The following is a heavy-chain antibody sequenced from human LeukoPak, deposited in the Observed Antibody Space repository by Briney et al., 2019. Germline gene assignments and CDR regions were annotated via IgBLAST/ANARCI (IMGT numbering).Heavy chain of an antibody. J-gene: IGHJ4*02. D-gene: IGHD2-15*01. V-gene: IGHV4-39*01. CDR2: IYYSGST. Sequence: PSETLSLTCTVSGGSISSSSYYWGWIRQPPGKGLEWIGSIYYSGSTYYNPSLKSRVTISVDTSKNQFSLKLSSVTAADTAVYYRASLPNPRLGYCSGGSCYFDYWGQGTLVTVSS. CDR3: ASLPNPRLGYCSGGSCYFDY. CDR1: GGSISSSSYY.